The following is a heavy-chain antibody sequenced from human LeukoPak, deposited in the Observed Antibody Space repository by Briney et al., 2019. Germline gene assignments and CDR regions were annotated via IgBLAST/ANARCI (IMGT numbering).Heavy chain of an antibody. J-gene: IGHJ6*03. CDR3: ARVDRYHFYLDV. V-gene: IGHV1-69*05. CDR1: GGTFNTYT. Sequence: ASVKVSSKASGGTFNTYTITWVRQAPGQGLEWMGGIIPLFGTANFAQRFQGRVTLTTDESTSTAYMELSSLISEDTAIYYCARVDRYHFYLDVWGKGTTVTVSS. CDR2: IIPLFGTA.